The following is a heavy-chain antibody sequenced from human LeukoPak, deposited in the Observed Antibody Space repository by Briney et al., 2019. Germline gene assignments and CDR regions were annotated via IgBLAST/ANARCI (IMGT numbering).Heavy chain of an antibody. CDR3: ARGWGEKGRCRGGTCNNPQFDY. D-gene: IGHD2-15*01. CDR2: IKEGGSEK. CDR1: GFKFSYYW. Sequence: PGGSLRLSCAASGFKFSYYWMTWVRQAPGKGLEWLANIKEGGSEKYYVDSVKGRFTISRDNADDLVYLQMNSLRVEDTAVYYCARGWGEKGRCRGGTCNNPQFDYWGEGIWFTVSS. V-gene: IGHV3-7*01. J-gene: IGHJ4*02.